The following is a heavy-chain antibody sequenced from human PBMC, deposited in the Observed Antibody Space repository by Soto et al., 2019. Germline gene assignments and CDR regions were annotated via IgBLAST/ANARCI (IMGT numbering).Heavy chain of an antibody. CDR3: ARVGGYYGDYPNFDY. D-gene: IGHD4-17*01. Sequence: SETLSLTCIVSGGSISSYYWSWIRQPPGKGLEWIGNIYYSGSTNYNPSRKSQVTISVDTSKNQFSLKLSSVTAADTAVYYCARVGGYYGDYPNFDYWGQGALVTVSS. CDR1: GGSISSYY. CDR2: IYYSGST. J-gene: IGHJ4*02. V-gene: IGHV4-59*01.